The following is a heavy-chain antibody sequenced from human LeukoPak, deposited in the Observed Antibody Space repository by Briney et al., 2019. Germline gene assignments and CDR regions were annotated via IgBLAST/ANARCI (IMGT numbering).Heavy chain of an antibody. Sequence: GGSLRLSCAASGFTFSSYGMHWVRQAPGKGLEWVAFIRYDGSNKYYADSVKGRFTISRDNAKNSLYLQMNSLRAEDTAVYYCARVVTYYYGSGTGNAFDIWGQGTMVTVSS. CDR1: GFTFSSYG. CDR3: ARVVTYYYGSGTGNAFDI. J-gene: IGHJ3*02. V-gene: IGHV3-30*02. CDR2: IRYDGSNK. D-gene: IGHD3-10*01.